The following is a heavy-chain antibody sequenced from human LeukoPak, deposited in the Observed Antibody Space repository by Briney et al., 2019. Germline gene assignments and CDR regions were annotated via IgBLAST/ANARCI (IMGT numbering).Heavy chain of an antibody. D-gene: IGHD1-26*01. CDR3: ARFKGGTGFDY. CDR2: ISSSGKS. V-gene: IGHV4-39*01. Sequence: SETLSLTCAVSGGSISTTDFDWAWIRQPPGQGLEWIATISSSGKSYYNPYLMSRVIISVDTSKNQFSLDVTSVTAADTGLFYCARFKGGTGFDYWGRGILVIVS. J-gene: IGHJ4*02. CDR1: GGSISTTDFD.